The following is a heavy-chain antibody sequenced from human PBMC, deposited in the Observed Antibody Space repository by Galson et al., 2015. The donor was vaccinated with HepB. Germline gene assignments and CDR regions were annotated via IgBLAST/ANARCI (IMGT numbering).Heavy chain of an antibody. CDR2: ISGGGVST. V-gene: IGHV3-23*01. Sequence: SLRLSCAASGFSFSTSAMSWVRQAPGKGLEWVSIISGGGVSTYYADSVKGRFTISRDNSENTLYLQMNSLRAEDTAVYYCAKAPTVTTFGYWGQGTLIIVSS. D-gene: IGHD4-17*01. CDR3: AKAPTVTTFGY. CDR1: GFSFSTSA. J-gene: IGHJ4*02.